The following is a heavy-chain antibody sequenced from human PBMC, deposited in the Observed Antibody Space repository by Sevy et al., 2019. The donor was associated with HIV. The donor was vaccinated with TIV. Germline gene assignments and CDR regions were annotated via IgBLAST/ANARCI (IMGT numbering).Heavy chain of an antibody. CDR2: IKQDGSEK. V-gene: IGHV3-7*01. CDR1: GFTFSSYW. D-gene: IGHD6-25*01. Sequence: GGSLTLSCAASGFTFSSYWMNWVRQAPGKGLEWVANIKQDGSEKYYVDSVKGRFTISRDNAKNSMHLQMNSLRAEDTAVYYCARALAAAASYWGQGTLVTVSS. J-gene: IGHJ4*02. CDR3: ARALAAAASY.